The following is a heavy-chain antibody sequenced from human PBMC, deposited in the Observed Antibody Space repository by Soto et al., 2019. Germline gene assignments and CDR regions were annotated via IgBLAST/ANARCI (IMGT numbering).Heavy chain of an antibody. Sequence: QVQLVESGGGVVQPGRSLRLSCAASGFTFSSYGMHWVRQAPGKGLEWVAVISYDGSNKYYADYVKGRFTISRDNSKNTLYLQMNSLRAEDTAVYYCAKAYRPHHYYYYGMDVWGQGTTVTVSS. CDR3: AKAYRPHHYYYYGMDV. CDR2: ISYDGSNK. J-gene: IGHJ6*02. V-gene: IGHV3-30*18. D-gene: IGHD6-6*01. CDR1: GFTFSSYG.